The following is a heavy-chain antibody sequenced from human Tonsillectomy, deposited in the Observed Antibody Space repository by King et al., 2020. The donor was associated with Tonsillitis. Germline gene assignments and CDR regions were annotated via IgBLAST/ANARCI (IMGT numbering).Heavy chain of an antibody. V-gene: IGHV3-23*04. CDR2: ISGSGGST. Sequence: VQLVESGGGLVQPGGSLRLSCAASGFTFSSYAMSWVRQAPGKGLEWVSAISGSGGSTYYADSVKGRFTISRDNSKNTLYLQINSLRAEDTSVYYCAKDLITMIVVVNNAFDIWGQGTMVTVSS. D-gene: IGHD3-22*01. CDR1: GFTFSSYA. CDR3: AKDLITMIVVVNNAFDI. J-gene: IGHJ3*02.